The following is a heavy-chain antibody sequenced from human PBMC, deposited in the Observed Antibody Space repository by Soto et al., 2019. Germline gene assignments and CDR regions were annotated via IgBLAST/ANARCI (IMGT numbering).Heavy chain of an antibody. V-gene: IGHV3-73*01. CDR1: GFSFIGSA. J-gene: IGHJ6*02. CDR2: IRSKANSYAT. Sequence: GGSLRLSCAASGFSFIGSAMRWVRQAAGKGLEWVGRIRSKANSYATAYAASVKGRFTISRDDSKNTAYLQMNSLKTEDTAVYYCTRRGYSSLGYYYDGIDVWGPGTAVTVSS. CDR3: TRRGYSSLGYYYDGIDV. D-gene: IGHD6-6*01.